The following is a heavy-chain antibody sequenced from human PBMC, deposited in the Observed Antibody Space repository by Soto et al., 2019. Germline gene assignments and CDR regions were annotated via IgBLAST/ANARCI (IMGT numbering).Heavy chain of an antibody. CDR3: ARTKCSGGSCYSWSLDY. D-gene: IGHD2-15*01. CDR2: RYYSEST. Sequence: SETLSLTCTVSGGSITTGGYYWSWIRQLPGKGLEWIGHRYYSESTYYNPSLKSRVSISLDTSKNQFSLKLSFVTAADTAMYYCARTKCSGGSCYSWSLDYWGQGTTVTVSS. V-gene: IGHV4-31*03. CDR1: GGSITTGGYY. J-gene: IGHJ4*02.